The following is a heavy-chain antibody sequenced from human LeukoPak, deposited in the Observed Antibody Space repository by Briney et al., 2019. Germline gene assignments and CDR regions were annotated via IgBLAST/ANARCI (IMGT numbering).Heavy chain of an antibody. CDR1: GYTFTSYG. CDR3: ASSPYSSSLYYFDY. V-gene: IGHV1-69*04. CDR2: TIPILGIA. J-gene: IGHJ4*02. D-gene: IGHD6-13*01. Sequence: GASVKVSCKASGYTFTSYGINWVRQAPGQGLEWMGRTIPILGIANYAQKFQGRVTITADKSTSTAYMELSSLRSEDTAVYYCASSPYSSSLYYFDYWGQGTLVTVSS.